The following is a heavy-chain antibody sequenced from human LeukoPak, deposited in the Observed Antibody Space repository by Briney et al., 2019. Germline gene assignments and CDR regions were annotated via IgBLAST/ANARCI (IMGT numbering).Heavy chain of an antibody. CDR3: ARGRRIAALAHFEY. J-gene: IGHJ4*02. CDR1: GGTFSSYA. D-gene: IGHD6-6*01. V-gene: IGHV1-69*05. Sequence: SVKVSCKASGGTFSSYAISWVRQAPGQGLEWMGGIIPIFGTANYAQKFQGRVTMTRDTSISTAYMELSRLRSDDTAVYYCARGRRIAALAHFEYWGQGTLVTVSS. CDR2: IIPIFGTA.